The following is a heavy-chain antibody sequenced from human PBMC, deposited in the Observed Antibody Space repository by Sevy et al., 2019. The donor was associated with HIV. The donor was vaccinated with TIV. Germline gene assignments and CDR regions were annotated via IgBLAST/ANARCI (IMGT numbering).Heavy chain of an antibody. CDR3: AKDRVSGTYYTGDFDY. D-gene: IGHD3-10*01. CDR1: GFTFSTYA. V-gene: IGHV3-23*01. CDR2: ITISGSST. J-gene: IGHJ4*02. Sequence: GGSLRLSCAASGFTFSTYAMTWVRQAPGGGLEWVSLITISGSSTYYADSVKGRFTISRDNSKNTLYLQMNSLRADDTAVYYCAKDRVSGTYYTGDFDYWGQGTLVTVSS.